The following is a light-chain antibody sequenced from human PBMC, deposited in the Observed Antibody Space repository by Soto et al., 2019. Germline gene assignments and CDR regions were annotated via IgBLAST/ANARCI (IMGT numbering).Light chain of an antibody. CDR2: GAS. CDR3: LHYGSSPKWT. CDR1: QSVSSIY. J-gene: IGKJ1*01. Sequence: EIVLTQSPGTLSLSPGERATLSCRASQSVSSIYLAWYQQKPGQAPRLLIYGASNRATGIPDRFGGSGSGTDVTLTISRLEPEDFAVYYCLHYGSSPKWTFGQGTKVEIK. V-gene: IGKV3-20*01.